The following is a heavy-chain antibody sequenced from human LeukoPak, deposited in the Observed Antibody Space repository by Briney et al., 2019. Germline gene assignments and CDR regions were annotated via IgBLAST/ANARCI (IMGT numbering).Heavy chain of an antibody. CDR2: IGNKAYSYTT. D-gene: IGHD4-11*01. Sequence: GGSLRLSCAASGFTFSDDYVAWIRQAPGKGLQWLGRIGNKAYSYTTEYAASVKGRFTMSRDASKNTMYLRMHSLKTDDTAVYYCVGVGDYSDSWGQGTLVTVSS. J-gene: IGHJ5*01. CDR1: GFTFSDDY. CDR3: VGVGDYSDS. V-gene: IGHV3-72*01.